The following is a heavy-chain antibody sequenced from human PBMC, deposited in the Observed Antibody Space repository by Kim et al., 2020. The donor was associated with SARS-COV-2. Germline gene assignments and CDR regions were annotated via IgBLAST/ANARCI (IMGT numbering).Heavy chain of an antibody. D-gene: IGHD6-19*01. V-gene: IGHV1-46*01. CDR3: ARGDQVPQWRNAFDI. Sequence: ASVKVSCKASGYTFTNYYIHWVRQAPGQGLEWMGIINSNSGGTTYAQKFQGRVTMTRDTSTSTLYMELSSLSSEDTAIYYCARGDQVPQWRNAFDIWGQGTMVTVSS. CDR1: GYTFTNYY. J-gene: IGHJ3*02. CDR2: INSNSGGT.